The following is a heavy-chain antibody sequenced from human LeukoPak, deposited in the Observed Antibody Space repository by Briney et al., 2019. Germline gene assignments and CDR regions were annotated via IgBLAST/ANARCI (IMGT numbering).Heavy chain of an antibody. Sequence: PGGSLRLSCAASGFTFSSYEMNWVRQAPGKGLEWVSYISSSSSTIYYADSVKGRFTISRDNAKNSLYLQMNSLRAEDTAVYYCARGYGYSYGYPYYMDVWGKGTTVTVSS. J-gene: IGHJ6*03. CDR3: ARGYGYSYGYPYYMDV. CDR1: GFTFSSYE. V-gene: IGHV3-48*01. D-gene: IGHD5-18*01. CDR2: ISSSSSTI.